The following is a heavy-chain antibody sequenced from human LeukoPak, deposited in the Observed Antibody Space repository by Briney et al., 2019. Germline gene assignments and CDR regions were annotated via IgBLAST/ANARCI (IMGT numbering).Heavy chain of an antibody. CDR3: AKYYGSGSRLTYYFIDY. J-gene: IGHJ4*02. CDR1: GFTFSSYS. V-gene: IGHV3-21*01. CDR2: ISSSSSYI. Sequence: PGGSLRLSCAASGFTFSSYSMNWVRQAPGKGLEWVSSISSSSSYIYYADSVKGRFTISRDNAKNSLYLQMNSLRAEDTAVYYCAKYYGSGSRLTYYFIDYWGQGTLVTVSS. D-gene: IGHD3-10*01.